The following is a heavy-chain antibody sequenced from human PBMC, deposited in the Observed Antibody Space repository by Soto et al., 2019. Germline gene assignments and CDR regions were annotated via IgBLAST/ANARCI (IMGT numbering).Heavy chain of an antibody. D-gene: IGHD6-13*01. CDR2: INHSGST. CDR3: ARGREQQLVSVYNWFDP. Sequence: SETLSLTCAVYGGSFSGYYWSWIRQPPGKGLEWIGEINHSGSTNYNPSLKSRVTISVDTSKNQFSLKLSSVTAADTAVYYCARGREQQLVSVYNWFDPWGQGTLVTAPQ. CDR1: GGSFSGYY. J-gene: IGHJ5*02. V-gene: IGHV4-34*01.